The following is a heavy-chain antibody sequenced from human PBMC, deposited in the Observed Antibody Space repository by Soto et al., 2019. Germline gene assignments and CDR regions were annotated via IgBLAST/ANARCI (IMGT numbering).Heavy chain of an antibody. J-gene: IGHJ4*02. CDR1: GFTFSSYS. V-gene: IGHV3-7*01. Sequence: LRLSCAASGFTFSSYSMNWVRQAPGKGLEWVANIKPEGGEEYYVDSVKGRFTISRDNAKNSLYLQMNNLRDDDTALYYCVRDAHRGGDYDYWGQGALVTVS. CDR2: IKPEGGEE. CDR3: VRDAHRGGDYDY. D-gene: IGHD3-16*01.